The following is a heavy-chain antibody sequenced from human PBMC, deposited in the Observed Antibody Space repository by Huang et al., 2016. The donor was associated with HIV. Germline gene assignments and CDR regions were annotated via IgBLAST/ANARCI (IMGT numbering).Heavy chain of an antibody. Sequence: QVQLEESGEGVVQPGGSLRLSCAAAGFTFSGYGIHWVRPAPGKGMEWGAVIRDDGSNKHYADSVKGLFTISRDNSKNTLYLQMNSLRAEDTAVYYCAKGYPGYSGLVSYYFDYWGQGTLVTVSS. CDR3: AKGYPGYSGLVSYYFDY. D-gene: IGHD5-12*01. J-gene: IGHJ4*02. CDR1: GFTFSGYG. V-gene: IGHV3-30*02. CDR2: IRDDGSNK.